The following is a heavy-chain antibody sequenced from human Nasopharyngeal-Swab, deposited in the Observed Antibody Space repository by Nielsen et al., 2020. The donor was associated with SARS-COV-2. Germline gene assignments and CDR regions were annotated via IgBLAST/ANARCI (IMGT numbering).Heavy chain of an antibody. CDR3: IRGGDWDDHNYHYYYHMDV. CDR1: GFTFAEHA. J-gene: IGHJ6*03. Sequence: GGFLRPSFTPSGFTFAEHAMKWVRPAPGKGLDWVGVSRGRVNGGTTEYAASVRGRFAISRDDSKNIVFLQMNNLKTEDTGVYYCIRGGDWDDHNYHYYYHMDVWGKGTTVTVSS. CDR2: SRGRVNGGTT. D-gene: IGHD1-1*01. V-gene: IGHV3-49*04.